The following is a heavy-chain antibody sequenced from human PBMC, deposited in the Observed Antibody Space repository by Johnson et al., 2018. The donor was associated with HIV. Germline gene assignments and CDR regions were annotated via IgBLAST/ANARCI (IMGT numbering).Heavy chain of an antibody. CDR2: ISGSGGST. CDR3: AREVDYAVNTQHLDAFDI. V-gene: IGHV3-23*04. Sequence: VLLVESGGGLVQPGGSLRLSCAASGFTFSSYAMSWVRQAPGKGLEWVSAISGSGGSTYYADSVKGRFTISRDNSKNTLYLQMNSLRAEDTAVYYCAREVDYAVNTQHLDAFDIWGQGTMVTVSS. CDR1: GFTFSSYA. D-gene: IGHD4-17*01. J-gene: IGHJ3*02.